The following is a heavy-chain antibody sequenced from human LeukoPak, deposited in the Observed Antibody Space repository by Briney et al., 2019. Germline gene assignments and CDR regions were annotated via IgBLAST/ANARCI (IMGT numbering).Heavy chain of an antibody. D-gene: IGHD1-26*01. CDR2: ISSSSSYI. V-gene: IGHV3-21*01. Sequence: GGSLRLSCAASGFTFSTYSMNWVRQAPGKGLEWVSSISSSSSYIYYADSVKGRFTISRDNAKNSLYLQMNSLRAEDTAVYYCARVSSGNYYYYYGMDFWGQGTLVTVSS. CDR3: ARVSSGNYYYYYGMDF. CDR1: GFTFSTYS. J-gene: IGHJ6*02.